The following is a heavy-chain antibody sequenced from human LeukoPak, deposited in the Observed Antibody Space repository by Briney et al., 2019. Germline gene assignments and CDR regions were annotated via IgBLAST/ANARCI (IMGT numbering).Heavy chain of an antibody. CDR2: IYHSGST. J-gene: IGHJ4*02. D-gene: IGHD2-15*01. V-gene: IGHV4-30-2*01. CDR1: GGSISSGGYS. Sequence: SETLSLTCAVSGGSISSGGYSWSWIRQPPGKGLEWIEYIYHSGSTYYNPSLKSRVTISVDRSKNQFSLKLSSVTAADTAVYYCARGSCSGGSCRPYFDYWGQGTLVTVSS. CDR3: ARGSCSGGSCRPYFDY.